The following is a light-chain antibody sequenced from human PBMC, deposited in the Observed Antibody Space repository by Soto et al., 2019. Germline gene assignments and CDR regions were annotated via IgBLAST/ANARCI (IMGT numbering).Light chain of an antibody. V-gene: IGKV3-20*01. CDR3: QQSASSPLT. Sequence: EIVLTQSPGTLSLSPGERATLSCRASQSVGRNYLAWYQQKPGQAPRLLIHGASNRATGIPDRFSGSGSGTDFTLTTSRLEPEDFAVYSCQQSASSPLTFGGGTGVEIK. CDR2: GAS. CDR1: QSVGRNY. J-gene: IGKJ4*01.